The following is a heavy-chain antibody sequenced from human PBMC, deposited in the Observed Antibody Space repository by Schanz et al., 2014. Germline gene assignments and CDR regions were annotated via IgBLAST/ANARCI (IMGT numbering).Heavy chain of an antibody. Sequence: QVQLQESGPGLVKPSQTLSLTCIVSGGSISSGTYYWSWLRQPAGKGLEWIGRIYTSGSTNYNPSLKSRDTISLDTPKNQFSLKLSSVTAADTAVYYCAREPLSGYNWFDPWGQGSLVTVSS. CDR3: AREPLSGYNWFDP. V-gene: IGHV4-61*02. D-gene: IGHD6-25*01. CDR2: IYTSGST. J-gene: IGHJ5*02. CDR1: GGSISSGTYY.